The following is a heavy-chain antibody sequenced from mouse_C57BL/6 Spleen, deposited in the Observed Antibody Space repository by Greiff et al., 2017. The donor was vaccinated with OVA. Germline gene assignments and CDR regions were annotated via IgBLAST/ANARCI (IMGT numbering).Heavy chain of an antibody. CDR1: GYTFTSYW. CDR2: INPSSGYT. Sequence: QVQLKESGAELAKPGASVKLSCKASGYTFTSYWMHWVKQRPGQGLEWIGYINPSSGYTKYNQKFKDKATLTADKSSSTAYMQLSSLTYEDSAVYYCARGRELGFSWFAYWGQGTLVTVSA. V-gene: IGHV1-7*01. D-gene: IGHD4-1*01. CDR3: ARGRELGFSWFAY. J-gene: IGHJ3*01.